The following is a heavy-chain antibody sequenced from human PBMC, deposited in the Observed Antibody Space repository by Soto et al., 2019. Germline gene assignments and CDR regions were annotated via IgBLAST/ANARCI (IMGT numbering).Heavy chain of an antibody. CDR1: GFTFSSYW. CDR3: ARVVLAGPKGYSSSWYWDY. Sequence: GVSLRLSCATSGFTFSSYWMHWVRQAPGKGLVWVSRINSDGSSISYADSVKGRFTISRDNAKNTLYLQMNSLRAEDTAVYYCARVVLAGPKGYSSSWYWDYWGQGT. J-gene: IGHJ4*02. CDR2: INSDGSSI. V-gene: IGHV3-74*01. D-gene: IGHD6-13*01.